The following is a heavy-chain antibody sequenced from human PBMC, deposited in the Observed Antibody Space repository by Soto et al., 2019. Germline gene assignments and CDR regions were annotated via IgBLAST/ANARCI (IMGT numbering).Heavy chain of an antibody. Sequence: GASVKVSCKASGYTFNSYAMHWVRQAPGQRLEWMGWINAGNGNTKYSQKFQGRVTITRDTSASTAYMELSSLRSEDTAVYYCARDPWNYVRGWFDPWGQGTLVTVSS. CDR1: GYTFNSYA. CDR3: ARDPWNYVRGWFDP. V-gene: IGHV1-3*01. D-gene: IGHD1-7*01. CDR2: INAGNGNT. J-gene: IGHJ5*02.